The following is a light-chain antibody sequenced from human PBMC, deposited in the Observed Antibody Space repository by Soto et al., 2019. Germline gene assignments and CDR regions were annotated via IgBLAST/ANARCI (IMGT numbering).Light chain of an antibody. CDR3: QQYNSYSFLT. J-gene: IGKJ4*01. Sequence: DIQMTQSPSTLSASVGDRVTTTCRASQSISSWLAWYQQKPGKAPKLLIYDASSLESGVPSRFSGSGSGTEFTLTVSSLQPDDFATYYCQQYNSYSFLTFGGGTKVDIK. V-gene: IGKV1-5*01. CDR2: DAS. CDR1: QSISSW.